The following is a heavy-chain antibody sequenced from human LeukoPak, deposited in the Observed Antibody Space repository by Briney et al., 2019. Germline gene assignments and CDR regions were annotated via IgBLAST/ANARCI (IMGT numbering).Heavy chain of an antibody. CDR2: ISVSGGST. J-gene: IGHJ4*02. Sequence: GGSLRLSCAASRFTFSSYGMHWVRQAPGKGLEWVSGISVSGGSTYYADSVKGRFTISRDNSKNTLYLQMNILRAEDTAVYYCARDLMGIAYRGAFYYWGQGTLVTVSS. CDR1: RFTFSSYG. V-gene: IGHV3-23*01. CDR3: ARDLMGIAYRGAFYY. D-gene: IGHD6-13*01.